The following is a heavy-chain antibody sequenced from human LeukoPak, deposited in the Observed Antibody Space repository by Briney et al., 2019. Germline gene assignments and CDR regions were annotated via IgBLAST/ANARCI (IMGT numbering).Heavy chain of an antibody. CDR3: AKSNSGYEYDALYFDY. CDR1: GFTFSSYA. V-gene: IGHV3-23*01. J-gene: IGHJ4*02. D-gene: IGHD5-12*01. Sequence: GGSPRLSCAASGFTFSSYAMSWVRQAPGKGLEWVSAISGSGGSTYYADSVKGRFTISRDNSKNTLYLQMNSLRAEDTAVYYCAKSNSGYEYDALYFDYWGQGSLVTVSS. CDR2: ISGSGGST.